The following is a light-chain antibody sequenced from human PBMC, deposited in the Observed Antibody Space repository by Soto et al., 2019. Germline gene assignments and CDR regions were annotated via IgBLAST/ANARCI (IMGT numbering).Light chain of an antibody. V-gene: IGLV2-14*01. CDR2: EVT. Sequence: QSVLTQPASVSGSPGQSITIFCTGTSSDVGAYKFVSWYRHHPGRAPQVMIYEVTNRPSGVSSRFSGSKSGNTASMTISGRQPEDEGEYYCRSYSRTSTPWVFGGGTKVTVL. J-gene: IGLJ3*02. CDR3: RSYSRTSTPWV. CDR1: SSDVGAYKF.